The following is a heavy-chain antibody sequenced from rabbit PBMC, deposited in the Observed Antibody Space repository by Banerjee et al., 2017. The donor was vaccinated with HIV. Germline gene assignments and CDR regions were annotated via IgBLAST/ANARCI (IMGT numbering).Heavy chain of an antibody. Sequence: QEQLVESGGDLVKPGASLTLTCTASAFSFSNNYYMCWVRQAPGKGLEWIGCIAAGSSGSTYYANWAKGRFTISKTSSTTVTLQMTSLTAADTATYFCARRDGVIHFNLWGPGTLVTVS. J-gene: IGHJ4*01. CDR1: AFSFSNNYY. CDR2: IAAGSSGST. CDR3: ARRDGVIHFNL. D-gene: IGHD2-1*01. V-gene: IGHV1S45*01.